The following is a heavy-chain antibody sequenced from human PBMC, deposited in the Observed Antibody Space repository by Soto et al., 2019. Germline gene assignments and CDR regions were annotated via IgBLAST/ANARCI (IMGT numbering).Heavy chain of an antibody. J-gene: IGHJ4*02. V-gene: IGHV3-33*01. D-gene: IGHD2-21*02. CDR2: IWYDGSNK. Sequence: PGGSLRLSCAASGFTFSSYGMHWVRQAPGKGLEWVAVIWYDGSNKYYADSVKGRFTISRDNSKNTLYLQMNSLRAEDTAVYYCARDGRCGGDCYADLGQRTFDYWGQGTLVTVSS. CDR3: ARDGRCGGDCYADLGQRTFDY. CDR1: GFTFSSYG.